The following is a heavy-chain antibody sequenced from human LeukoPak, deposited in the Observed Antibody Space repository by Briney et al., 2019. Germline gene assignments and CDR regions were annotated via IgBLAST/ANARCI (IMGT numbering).Heavy chain of an antibody. D-gene: IGHD2/OR15-2a*01. CDR3: ARSYYWPRRHAFDI. CDR2: IYHSGST. V-gene: IGHV4-30-2*01. Sequence: PSETLSLTCAVSGGSISSGGYSWSWIRQPPGKGLEWIGYIYHSGSTYYNPSLKSRVTISVDRSKNQFSLKLSSVTAADTAVYYCARSYYWPRRHAFDIWGQGTMVTVSS. J-gene: IGHJ3*02. CDR1: GGSISSGGYS.